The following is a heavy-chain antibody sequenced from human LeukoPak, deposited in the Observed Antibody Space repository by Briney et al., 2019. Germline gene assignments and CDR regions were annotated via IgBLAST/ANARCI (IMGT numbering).Heavy chain of an antibody. J-gene: IGHJ5*02. V-gene: IGHV4-34*01. CDR3: ARGDYGDYWFDP. Sequence: PSETLSLTCTVSGGSISSYYWSWIRQPPGKGLEWIGEINHSGSTNYNPSLKSRVTISVDTSKNQFSLKLSSVTAADTAVYYCARGDYGDYWFDPWGQGTLVTVSS. CDR1: GGSISSYY. CDR2: INHSGST. D-gene: IGHD4-17*01.